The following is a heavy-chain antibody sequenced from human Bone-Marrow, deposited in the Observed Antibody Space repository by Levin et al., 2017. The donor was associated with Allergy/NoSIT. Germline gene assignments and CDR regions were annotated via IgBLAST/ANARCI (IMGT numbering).Heavy chain of an antibody. J-gene: IGHJ4*02. D-gene: IGHD3-16*01. CDR1: GFSISPYS. CDR2: TLLDGSRS. V-gene: IGHV3-30*02. Sequence: HAGGSLRLSCEASGFSISPYSMNWVRQAPGKGLEWVANTLLDGSRSWYGDCLRGRCTISRDNSKNTLYLQLYDLRLEDTAVYYCSTWGFKLGVDYWGQGIMVTVSS. CDR3: STWGFKLGVDY.